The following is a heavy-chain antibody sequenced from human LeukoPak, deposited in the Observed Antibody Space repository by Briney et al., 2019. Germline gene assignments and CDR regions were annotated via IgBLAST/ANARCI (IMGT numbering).Heavy chain of an antibody. CDR1: GYTFTSYG. CDR2: ISAYNGNT. CDR3: ARDLYYYDSSGYYFFDY. Sequence: ASVKVSCKASGYTFTSYGISWVRQAPGQGLEWMGWISAYNGNTNYAQKLQGRVTMTTDTSTSTAYMELRSLGSDDTAVYYCARDLYYYDSSGYYFFDYWGQGTLVTVSS. V-gene: IGHV1-18*01. D-gene: IGHD3-22*01. J-gene: IGHJ4*02.